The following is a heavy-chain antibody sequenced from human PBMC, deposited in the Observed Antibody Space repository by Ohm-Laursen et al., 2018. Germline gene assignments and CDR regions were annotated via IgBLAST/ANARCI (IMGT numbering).Heavy chain of an antibody. CDR1: GGSISSYY. J-gene: IGHJ5*02. CDR3: ARMRAAENEGFDP. V-gene: IGHV2-70*11. Sequence: TLSLTCTVSGGSISSYYWSWIRQPPGKALEWLARIDWDDDKYYSTSLKTRLTISKDTSKNQVVLTMTNMDPVDTATYYCARMRAAENEGFDPWGQGTLVTVSS. CDR2: IDWDDDK. D-gene: IGHD6-13*01.